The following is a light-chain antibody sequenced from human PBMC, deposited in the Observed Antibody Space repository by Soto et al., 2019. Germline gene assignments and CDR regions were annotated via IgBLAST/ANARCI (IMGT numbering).Light chain of an antibody. CDR3: TSYAGGNNV. CDR2: EVN. J-gene: IGLJ1*01. V-gene: IGLV2-8*01. CDR1: SSDIGGYNY. Sequence: QSALTQPPSASGSPGQSVIISGTGTSSDIGGYNYVSWYQQYPGKVPKLMVYEVNKRPSGVPDRFSGSKSGNTASLTVSGLQADDEADYYCTSYAGGNNVFGTGTKLTVL.